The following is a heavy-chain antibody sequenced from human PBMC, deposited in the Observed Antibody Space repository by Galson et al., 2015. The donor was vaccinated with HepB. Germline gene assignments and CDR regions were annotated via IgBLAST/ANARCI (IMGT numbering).Heavy chain of an antibody. CDR1: GFTFSSYA. CDR2: ISGSGGST. D-gene: IGHD1-26*01. Sequence: SLSLSCAASGFTFSSYAMSWVRQAPGKGLEWVSAISGSGGSTYYADSVKGRFTISRDNSKNTLYLQMNSLRAEDTAVYYCAKGGSWYYYYYMDVWGKGTTVIVSS. V-gene: IGHV3-23*01. J-gene: IGHJ6*03. CDR3: AKGGSWYYYYYMDV.